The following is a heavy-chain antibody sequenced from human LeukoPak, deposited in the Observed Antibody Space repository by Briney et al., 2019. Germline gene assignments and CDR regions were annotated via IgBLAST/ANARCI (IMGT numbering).Heavy chain of an antibody. J-gene: IGHJ4*02. CDR1: GFTFDDYA. CDR2: ISWNSGSI. V-gene: IGHV3-9*01. CDR3: AKADGPGIAAAGQDY. Sequence: PGRSLRLSCAASGFTFDDYAMHWARQAPGKGLEWVSGISWNSGSIGYADSVKGRFTISRDNAKNSLYLQMNSLRAEDTALYYCAKADGPGIAAAGQDYWGQGTLVTVSS. D-gene: IGHD6-13*01.